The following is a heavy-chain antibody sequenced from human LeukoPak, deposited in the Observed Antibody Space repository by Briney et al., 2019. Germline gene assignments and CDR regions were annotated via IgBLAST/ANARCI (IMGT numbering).Heavy chain of an antibody. CDR2: ISYDGSNK. J-gene: IGHJ4*02. CDR3: AKRNLGNIDY. D-gene: IGHD3-16*01. Sequence: GGSLRLSCAASGFTFSNYGMHWVRQAPSKGLEWLAVISYDGSNKYYADSVKGRFTISRDNSKNTLYLQMNSLRAEDTAVYYCAKRNLGNIDYWGQGTLVTVSS. CDR1: GFTFSNYG. V-gene: IGHV3-30*18.